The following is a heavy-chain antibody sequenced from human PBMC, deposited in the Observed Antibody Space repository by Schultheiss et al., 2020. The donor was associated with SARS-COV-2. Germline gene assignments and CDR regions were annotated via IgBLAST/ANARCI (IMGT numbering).Heavy chain of an antibody. CDR3: TRDLGGIAGS. J-gene: IGHJ5*02. D-gene: IGHD6-13*01. Sequence: GGSLRLSCAASGFAFSTYGMHWVRQAPGKGLEWVALISYDGSNKYYADSVKGRFTISRDNSKNTLYLQMNSLRAEDTAVYYCTRDLGGIAGSWGQGTLVTVSS. CDR2: ISYDGSNK. V-gene: IGHV3-30*03. CDR1: GFAFSTYG.